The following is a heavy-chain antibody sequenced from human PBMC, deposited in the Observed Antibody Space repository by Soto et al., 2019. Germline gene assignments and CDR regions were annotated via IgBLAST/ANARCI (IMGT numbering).Heavy chain of an antibody. Sequence: SGPTLVNPPQTLTLTCTVSGFSLSTSGMSVAWIRQPPGKALEWLARIDWDDDKYYSTSLKTRLTISKDTSKNQVVLTMTNMDPVDTATYYCARICDSYGMDVWGQGTTVTVSS. CDR3: ARICDSYGMDV. J-gene: IGHJ6*02. V-gene: IGHV2-70*11. CDR2: IDWDDDK. CDR1: GFSLSTSGMS. D-gene: IGHD3-22*01.